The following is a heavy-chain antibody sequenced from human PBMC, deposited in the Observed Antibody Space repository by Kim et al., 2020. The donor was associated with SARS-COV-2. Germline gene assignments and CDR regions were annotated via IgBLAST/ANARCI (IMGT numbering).Heavy chain of an antibody. CDR2: VRPINGNT. CDR3: AREEGLGVIWGAMDV. V-gene: IGHV1-46*01. Sequence: ASVKVSCKTSGFTSPSQHMHWVRQAPGQGLEWMGVVRPINGNTGYAEKFKGRVTMTRDTSTSTVYMELSSLRSEDTAIYCCAREEGLGVIWGAMDVWGQGTTVTVSS. D-gene: IGHD7-27*01. CDR1: GFTSPSQH. J-gene: IGHJ6*02.